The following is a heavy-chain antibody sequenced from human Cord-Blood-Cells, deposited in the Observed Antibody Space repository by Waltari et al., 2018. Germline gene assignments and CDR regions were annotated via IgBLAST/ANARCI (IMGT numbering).Heavy chain of an antibody. J-gene: IGHJ3*02. CDR2: IYPGDSNT. V-gene: IGHV5-51*01. CDR3: ARAHNYYDSSGYSWDAFDI. Sequence: EVQLVQSGAEVKKPGESLKISCQGSGYSFTSYWIGWVRQMPVNGREWMGIIYPGDSNTRYSPSFQGQVTISADKSISTAYLQWSSLKASDTAMYYCARAHNYYDSSGYSWDAFDIWGQGTMVTVSS. CDR1: GYSFTSYW. D-gene: IGHD3-22*01.